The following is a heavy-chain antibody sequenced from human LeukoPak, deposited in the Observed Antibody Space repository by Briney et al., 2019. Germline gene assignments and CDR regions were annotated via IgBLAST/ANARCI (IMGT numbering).Heavy chain of an antibody. CDR1: GFTFTTYS. D-gene: IGHD1-26*01. J-gene: IGHJ4*02. V-gene: IGHV3-48*04. Sequence: GGSLRLSCAASGFTFTTYSMIWVRQAPGKGLEWVSYISRSSSSAHYADSVKGRFTISRDNAKNSVYLQMNSLRAEDTAVYYCTRGSQWELLGSCDYWGQGTLVSVSS. CDR2: ISRSSSSA. CDR3: TRGSQWELLGSCDY.